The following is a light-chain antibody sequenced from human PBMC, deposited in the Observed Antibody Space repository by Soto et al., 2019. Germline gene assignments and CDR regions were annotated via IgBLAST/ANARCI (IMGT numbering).Light chain of an antibody. J-gene: IGLJ1*01. V-gene: IGLV2-14*03. CDR1: SSDVGGYNY. Sequence: QSALTQSASVSGSPGQSITISCTGTSSDVGGYNYVSWYQHHPGKAPKLIIYDVTNRPSGVSNPFSGSKSGNTASLTISGLQPEDEADYYCSSYTTSNTRQIVFGTGTKVTVL. CDR2: DVT. CDR3: SSYTTSNTRQIV.